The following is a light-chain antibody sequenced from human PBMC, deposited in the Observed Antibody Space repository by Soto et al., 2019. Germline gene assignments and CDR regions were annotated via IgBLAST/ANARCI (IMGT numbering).Light chain of an antibody. Sequence: QSALTQPASVSGSRGQSITISCVGRNTDVGQDKSVSWYQQGPGKAPKLLIFEVTNRPSGVSSRFSGSRSGNTASLTISGLQPDDEGDYYCASYTSSSTSVIFGRGTKLTVL. CDR1: NTDVGQDKS. J-gene: IGLJ2*01. V-gene: IGLV2-14*01. CDR2: EVT. CDR3: ASYTSSSTSVI.